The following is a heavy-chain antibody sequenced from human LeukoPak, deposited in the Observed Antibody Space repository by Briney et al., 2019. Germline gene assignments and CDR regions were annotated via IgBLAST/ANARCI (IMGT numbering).Heavy chain of an antibody. CDR3: ARSYGEWEPTYFDY. J-gene: IGHJ4*02. V-gene: IGHV4-61*08. D-gene: IGHD1-26*01. CDR2: IYYSGST. CDR1: GGSISSGGYY. Sequence: PSETLSLTCTVSGGSISSGGYYWSWIRQHPGKGLEWIGYIYYSGSTNYNPSLKSRVTISVDTSKNQFSLKLSSVTAADTAVYYCARSYGEWEPTYFDYWGQGTLVTVSS.